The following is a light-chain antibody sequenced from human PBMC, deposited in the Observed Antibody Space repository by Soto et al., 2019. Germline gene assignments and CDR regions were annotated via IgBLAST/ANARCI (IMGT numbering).Light chain of an antibody. CDR1: QSISSW. CDR2: DAS. J-gene: IGKJ2*01. V-gene: IGKV1-5*01. Sequence: DIQMTQSPSTLSASVGDRVTITCRASQSISSWLAWYQQKPGKAPKLLIYDASILDSGVPSRFSGSGSGTEFTLTISSLQPDDFATYYCQQYNSPSYTFGQGTKLEIK. CDR3: QQYNSPSYT.